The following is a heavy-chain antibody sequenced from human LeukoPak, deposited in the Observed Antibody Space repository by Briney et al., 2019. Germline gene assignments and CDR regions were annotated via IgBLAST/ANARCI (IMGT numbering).Heavy chain of an antibody. Sequence: SETLSLTCAVYGGSFSGYYWSWIRQPPGKGLEWIGEINHSGSTNYNPSLKSRVTISVDTSKNQFSLKLSSVTAADTAVYYCARETHYYDSSGSLNDVFDIWGQGTMVTVSS. CDR1: GGSFSGYY. D-gene: IGHD3-22*01. J-gene: IGHJ3*02. CDR2: INHSGST. CDR3: ARETHYYDSSGSLNDVFDI. V-gene: IGHV4-34*01.